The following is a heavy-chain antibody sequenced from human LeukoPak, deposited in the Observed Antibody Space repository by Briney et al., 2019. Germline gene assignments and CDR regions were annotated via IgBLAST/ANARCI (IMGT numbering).Heavy chain of an antibody. V-gene: IGHV3-30*02. CDR3: AKDRDDYSNYGHAFDY. CDR2: IRYDGSNK. Sequence: GSLRLSCAASGFTFSSYGMHWVRQAPGKGLEWVAFIRYDGSNKYYADSVKGRFTISRDNSKNTLYLQMNSLRAEDTAVYYCAKDRDDYSNYGHAFDYWGQGTLVTVSS. J-gene: IGHJ4*02. CDR1: GFTFSSYG. D-gene: IGHD4-11*01.